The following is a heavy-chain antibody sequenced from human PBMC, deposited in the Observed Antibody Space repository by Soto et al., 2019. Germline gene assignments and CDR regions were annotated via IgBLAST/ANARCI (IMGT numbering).Heavy chain of an antibody. CDR1: GFTFSMYS. J-gene: IGHJ6*02. D-gene: IGHD2-21*02. CDR2: IPQDGVDG. Sequence: HPGGSLRLSCEVSGFTFSMYSMSWVRQSPGKGLEWVAKIPQDGVDGHYADSVKGRFIISRDNDKNSLHLQLNNLRAEDTAVYYCARDHLILPAHDFFYGSDVWGRGATVTVS. V-gene: IGHV3-7*03. CDR3: ARDHLILPAHDFFYGSDV.